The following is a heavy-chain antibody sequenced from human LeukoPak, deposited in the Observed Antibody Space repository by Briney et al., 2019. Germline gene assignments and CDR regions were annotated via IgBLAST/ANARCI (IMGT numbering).Heavy chain of an antibody. CDR1: GYSFTSYW. V-gene: IGHV5-10-1*01. CDR3: ARLNCRSSSTSCKNRYYYGMDV. Sequence: GESLKTSCKGSGYSFTSYWISWVRQMPGKGLEWMGRIDPSDSYTNYSPSFQGHVTISADKSISTAYLQWSSLKASDTAMYYCARLNCRSSSTSCKNRYYYGMDVWGQGTTVTVSS. J-gene: IGHJ6*02. CDR2: IDPSDSYT. D-gene: IGHD2-2*01.